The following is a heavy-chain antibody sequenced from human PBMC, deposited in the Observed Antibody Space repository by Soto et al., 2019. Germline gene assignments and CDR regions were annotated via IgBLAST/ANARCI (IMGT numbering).Heavy chain of an antibody. J-gene: IGHJ3*02. V-gene: IGHV1-18*01. Sequence: QVQLVQSGAEVKKPGASVKVSCKASGYTFTSYDISWVRQAPGQGLEWMGWISAYNGNTNYAQKLQGRVTMTTDTSTSTAYMELRSLRSDDTAVYYCAREGVDQLWFPAGAFDIWGQGTMVTVSS. D-gene: IGHD5-18*01. CDR1: GYTFTSYD. CDR3: AREGVDQLWFPAGAFDI. CDR2: ISAYNGNT.